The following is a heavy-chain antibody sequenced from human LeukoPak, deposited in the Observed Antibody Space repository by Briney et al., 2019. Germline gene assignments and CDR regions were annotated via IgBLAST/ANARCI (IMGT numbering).Heavy chain of an antibody. D-gene: IGHD4-11*01. Sequence: PSETLSLTCTVSGGSISSSSYYWGWIRQPPGKGLEWIGSIYYSGSTYYNPSLKSRVTISVDKSKNQFSLKLSSVTAADTAVYYCARQGNTVTTNWFDPWGQGTLVTVSS. CDR2: IYYSGST. CDR3: ARQGNTVTTNWFDP. J-gene: IGHJ5*02. V-gene: IGHV4-39*01. CDR1: GGSISSSSYY.